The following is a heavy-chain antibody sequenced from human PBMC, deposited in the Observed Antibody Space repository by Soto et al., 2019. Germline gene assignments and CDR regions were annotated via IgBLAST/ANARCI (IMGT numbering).Heavy chain of an antibody. CDR3: AAHNSSSWAYNWFDP. D-gene: IGHD6-6*01. CDR2: IYYSGST. V-gene: IGHV4-59*01. Sequence: SETLSLTCTVSGGSISSYYWSWIRQPPGKGLEWIGYIYYSGSTNYNPSLKSRVTISVDTSKNQFSLKLSSVTAADTAVYYCAAHNSSSWAYNWFDPWGQGTLVTVSS. J-gene: IGHJ5*02. CDR1: GGSISSYY.